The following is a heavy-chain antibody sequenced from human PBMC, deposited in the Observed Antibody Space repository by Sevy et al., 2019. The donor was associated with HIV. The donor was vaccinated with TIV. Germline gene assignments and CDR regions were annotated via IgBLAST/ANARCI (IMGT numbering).Heavy chain of an antibody. J-gene: IGHJ4*02. CDR3: AREAAAAGGDYYFDY. D-gene: IGHD6-13*01. CDR1: GFTFSSYS. CDR2: ISSSSSTI. V-gene: IGHV3-48*02. Sequence: GGSLRLSCAASGFTFSSYSMNWVRQAPGNGLEWVSYISSSSSTIYYADSVKGRFTISRDNAKNSLYLQMNSLRDEDTAVYYCAREAAAAGGDYYFDYWGQGTLVTVSS.